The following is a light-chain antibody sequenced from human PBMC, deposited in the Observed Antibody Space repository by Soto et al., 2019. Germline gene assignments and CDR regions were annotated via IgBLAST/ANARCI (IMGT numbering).Light chain of an antibody. V-gene: IGKV3-20*01. J-gene: IGKJ1*01. CDR3: QQYGSSPVT. CDR1: QSVSSSY. Sequence: DIVLTQSPGTLPLSPGERATLSCRASQSVSSSYLAWYQRKPGQAPRLLIYGASSRATGIPDRFSGSGSGTDFSLTISRLEPEDFAVYYCQQYGSSPVTFGQGTKVDIK. CDR2: GAS.